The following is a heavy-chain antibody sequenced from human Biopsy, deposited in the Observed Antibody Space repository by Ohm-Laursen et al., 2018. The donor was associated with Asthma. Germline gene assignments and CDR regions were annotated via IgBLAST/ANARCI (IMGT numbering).Heavy chain of an antibody. CDR3: ARGSGSSLSYPDAFDI. CDR1: PGSFSGFF. D-gene: IGHD2-2*01. J-gene: IGHJ3*02. Sequence: SDTLSLTCDVYPGSFSGFFWTWIRQSPGKGLEWIGETNERGVTNNNPSLKSRVIISIDTSKNHFSLKLTSVTAADTAVYYCARGSGSSLSYPDAFDIWGQGTMVTVSS. CDR2: TNERGVT. V-gene: IGHV4-34*01.